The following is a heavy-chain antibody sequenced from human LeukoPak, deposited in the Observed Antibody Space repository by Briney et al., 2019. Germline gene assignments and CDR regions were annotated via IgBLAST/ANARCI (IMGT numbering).Heavy chain of an antibody. V-gene: IGHV3-21*01. D-gene: IGHD5-12*01. CDR2: ISSSSSYI. CDR3: ARGGNGYDFYYYYYYGMDV. CDR1: GFTFSSYS. J-gene: IGHJ6*02. Sequence: GGSLRLSCAASGFTFSSYSMNWVRQAPGKGLEWVSSISSSSSYIYYADLVKGRFTISRDNAKNSLYLQMNSLRAEDTAVYYCARGGNGYDFYYYYYYGMDVWGQGTTVTVSS.